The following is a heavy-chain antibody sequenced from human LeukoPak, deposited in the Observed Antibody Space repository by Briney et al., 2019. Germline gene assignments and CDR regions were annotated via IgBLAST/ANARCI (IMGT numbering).Heavy chain of an antibody. CDR1: GGTFSSYA. Sequence: SVKVSCKASGGTFSSYAISWVRQAPGQRLEWMGRIIPILGIANYAQKFQGRVTITADKSTSTAYMELSSLRSEDTTVYYCASLTTSECRWGQGTLVTVSS. CDR2: IIPILGIA. V-gene: IGHV1-69*04. CDR3: ASLTTSECR. D-gene: IGHD3-22*01. J-gene: IGHJ4*02.